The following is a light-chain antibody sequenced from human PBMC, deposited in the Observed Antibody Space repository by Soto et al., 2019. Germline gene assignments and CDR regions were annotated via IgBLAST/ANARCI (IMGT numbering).Light chain of an antibody. CDR3: QQLNSYPLT. J-gene: IGKJ4*01. CDR2: AAS. Sequence: IQLTQSPSSRSASVGDRVTITCRASQGISSYLAWYQQKPGKAPKLLIYAASTLQSGVPSRFSGSGSATDFPLTISSLHPEHFATYYCQQLNSYPLTFGGGTKV. CDR1: QGISSY. V-gene: IGKV1-9*01.